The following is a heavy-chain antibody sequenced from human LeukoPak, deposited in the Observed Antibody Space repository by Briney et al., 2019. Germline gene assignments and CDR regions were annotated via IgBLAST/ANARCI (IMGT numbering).Heavy chain of an antibody. J-gene: IGHJ4*02. D-gene: IGHD5-18*01. CDR1: GGTFSSYA. CDR3: ARDYTAMVTSPDY. Sequence: SVKVSCKASGGTFSSYAISWVRQAPGQGLEWMGRIIPILGIANYAQKFQGRVTITADKSTSTAYMELSSLRSEDTAVYYCARDYTAMVTSPDYWGQGTLVTVSS. CDR2: IIPILGIA. V-gene: IGHV1-69*04.